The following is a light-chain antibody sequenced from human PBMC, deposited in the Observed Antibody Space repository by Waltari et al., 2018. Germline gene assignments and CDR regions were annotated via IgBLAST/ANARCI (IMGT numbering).Light chain of an antibody. J-gene: IGLJ2*01. CDR3: QAWDTSTADVV. CDR2: QDS. Sequence: SYELTQPPSVSVSPGQTASITCSGDKLGDKYACWYQQKPGQSPVLVIYQDSRRPSGIPERFSGSNSGNTATLTISETQAMDEADYYCQAWDTSTADVVFGGGTKLTVL. CDR1: KLGDKY. V-gene: IGLV3-1*01.